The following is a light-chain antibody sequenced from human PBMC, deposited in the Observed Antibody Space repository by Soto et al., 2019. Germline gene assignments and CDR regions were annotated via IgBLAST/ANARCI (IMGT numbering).Light chain of an antibody. J-gene: IGKJ1*01. V-gene: IGKV3-20*01. CDR3: QQYGSSPWT. Sequence: EFVLTQSPGTLSLSPGERATLSCRASQTVRNNYLAWYQQKPGQAPRLLIYDASSRATGIPDRFSGGGSGTDFPLTISRLEPEDFAVYYCQQYGSSPWTFGQGTKVDI. CDR1: QTVRNNY. CDR2: DAS.